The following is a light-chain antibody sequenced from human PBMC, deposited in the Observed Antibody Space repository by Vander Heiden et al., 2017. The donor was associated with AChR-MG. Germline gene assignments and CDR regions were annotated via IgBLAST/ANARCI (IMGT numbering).Light chain of an antibody. V-gene: IGKV1-33*01. J-gene: IGKJ4*01. CDR3: QQSANLPPT. CDR2: DAS. CDR1: HDISNF. Sequence: DIKITQSPSSLSASVVDRVTITCQASHDISNFLNWYQKKPGKAPKLLIYDASNLEIGVPSRFSGGGSGTHFTFTINGLQPADIATYYCQQSANLPPTFGGGTKVEIQ.